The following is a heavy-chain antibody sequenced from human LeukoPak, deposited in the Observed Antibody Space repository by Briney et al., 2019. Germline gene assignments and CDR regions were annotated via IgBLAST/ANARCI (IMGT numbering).Heavy chain of an antibody. Sequence: SETLSLTCTVSGGSISSSSYYWGWIRQPPGKGLEWIGSIYYSGSTYYNPSLKSRVTISVDTSKNQFSLKLSSVTAADTAVYYCASRFGELFSAFDYWGQGTLVTVSS. CDR3: ASRFGELFSAFDY. D-gene: IGHD3-10*01. CDR2: IYYSGST. J-gene: IGHJ4*02. V-gene: IGHV4-39*07. CDR1: GGSISSSSYY.